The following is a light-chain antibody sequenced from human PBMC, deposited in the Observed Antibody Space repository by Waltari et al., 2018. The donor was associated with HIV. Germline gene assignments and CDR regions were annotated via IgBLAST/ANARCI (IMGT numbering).Light chain of an antibody. V-gene: IGKV1-39*01. CDR2: AVS. Sequence: DILMTQSPSSLSASVGGRVTITCRASQNINNYLNWYQQRPGKAPKLLIYAVSRLESGVPSRFSGSGSGTDFTLTISNLQPEDFATYYCQPSYSTPPWTFGQGSRVEI. CDR3: QPSYSTPPWT. CDR1: QNINNY. J-gene: IGKJ1*01.